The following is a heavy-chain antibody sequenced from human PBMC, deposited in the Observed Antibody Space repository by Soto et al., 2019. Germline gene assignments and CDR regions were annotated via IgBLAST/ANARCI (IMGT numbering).Heavy chain of an antibody. V-gene: IGHV4-4*02. Sequence: TSETLSLTCAVSGGSISSSDWWSWVRQPPGKGLEWIGEIYHGGDTNYNPSLKSRVTISVDKSNNQLSLKLSSVTAADTAVYYCARGFRGHCTGRRCPYWNFDLWGRGTLVTVSS. CDR3: ARGFRGHCTGRRCPYWNFDL. D-gene: IGHD2-15*01. CDR2: IYHGGDT. CDR1: GGSISSSDW. J-gene: IGHJ2*01.